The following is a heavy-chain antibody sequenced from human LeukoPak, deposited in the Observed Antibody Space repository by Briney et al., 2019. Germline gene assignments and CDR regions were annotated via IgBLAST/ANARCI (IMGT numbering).Heavy chain of an antibody. Sequence: RGSLRLSCAASGFTSSSYAMNWVRQAPGKGLEWGAGIRSGDRTFHAESVKGRFTIYRDKSKDTLYLQINSLRAEDPGVYYCAKDATASPYFHWFDNWGQGTQVIVSS. CDR3: AKDATASPYFHWFDN. J-gene: IGHJ4*02. CDR1: GFTSSSYA. CDR2: IRSGDRT. V-gene: IGHV3-23*01. D-gene: IGHD3-9*01.